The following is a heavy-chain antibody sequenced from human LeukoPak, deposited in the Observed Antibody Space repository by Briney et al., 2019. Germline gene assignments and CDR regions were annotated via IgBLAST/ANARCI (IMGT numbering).Heavy chain of an antibody. CDR3: ARAHYDSSGYSLYDY. J-gene: IGHJ4*02. Sequence: ASVKVSCKASGYTFTGYYMHWVRQAPGQGLEWMGWINPNSGGTNYAQEFQGRVTMTRDTPISTAYMELSRLRSDDTAVYYCARAHYDSSGYSLYDYWGQGTLVTVSS. D-gene: IGHD3-22*01. V-gene: IGHV1-2*02. CDR2: INPNSGGT. CDR1: GYTFTGYY.